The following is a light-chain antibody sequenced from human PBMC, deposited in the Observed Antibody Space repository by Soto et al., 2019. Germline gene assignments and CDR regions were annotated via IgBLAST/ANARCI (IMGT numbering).Light chain of an antibody. CDR1: QSVSHA. CDR3: QQRGSWPPSIT. Sequence: EVVLTQSPATLSLSPGDRATLSCRASQSVSHALAWYQQKPGQAPRLLIHDASSRATGIPARFSGSGSETDFTLTISRLEPEDFAVYYCQQRGSWPPSITFGQGTRLEIK. J-gene: IGKJ5*01. V-gene: IGKV3-11*01. CDR2: DAS.